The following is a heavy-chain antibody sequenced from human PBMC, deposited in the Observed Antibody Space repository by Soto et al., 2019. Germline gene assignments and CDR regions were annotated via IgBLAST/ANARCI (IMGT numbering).Heavy chain of an antibody. J-gene: IGHJ6*02. CDR1: GYTFTTYG. CDR3: ARDGPTNYYASARTYYYAMDV. V-gene: IGHV1-18*01. D-gene: IGHD3-10*01. Sequence: QVHLVQSGAEVKKPGASVKVSCKASGYTFTTYGISWVRQAPGQGLERMGWISGYNGNTNYAQKFQGRVTMTTDTSTSTAYMELRSLRSDGTAVYYCARDGPTNYYASARTYYYAMDVWGQGTTVTVSS. CDR2: ISGYNGNT.